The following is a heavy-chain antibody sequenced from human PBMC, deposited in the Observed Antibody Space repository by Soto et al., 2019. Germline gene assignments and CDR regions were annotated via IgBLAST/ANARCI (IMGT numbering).Heavy chain of an antibody. D-gene: IGHD2-21*02. CDR1: GFTFSSYE. J-gene: IGHJ2*01. CDR3: ARFYCGGDCYPRNDWYFDL. CDR2: ISSSGSTI. V-gene: IGHV3-48*03. Sequence: EVQLVESGGGLVQPGGSLRLSCAASGFTFSSYEMNWVRQAPGKGLEWVSYISSSGSTIYYADSVKGRFTISRDNAKNSLYLQMNSLRAEDTAVYYCARFYCGGDCYPRNDWYFDLWGRGTLVTVSS.